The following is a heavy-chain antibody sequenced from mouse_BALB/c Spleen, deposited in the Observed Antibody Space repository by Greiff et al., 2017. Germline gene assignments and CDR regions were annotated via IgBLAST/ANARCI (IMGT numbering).Heavy chain of an antibody. J-gene: IGHJ4*01. CDR3: ARHGDYDGYAMDY. V-gene: IGHV5-12-2*01. CDR1: GFTFSSYT. CDR2: ISNGGGST. D-gene: IGHD2-4*01. Sequence: EVMLVESGGGLVQPGGSLKLSCAASGFTFSSYTMSWVRQTPEKRLEWVAYISNGGGSTYYPDTVKGRFTISRDNAKNTLYLQMSSLKSEDTAMYYCARHGDYDGYAMDYWGQGTSVTVSS.